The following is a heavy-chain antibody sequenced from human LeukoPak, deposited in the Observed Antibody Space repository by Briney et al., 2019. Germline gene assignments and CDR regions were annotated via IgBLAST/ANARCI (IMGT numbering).Heavy chain of an antibody. J-gene: IGHJ4*02. D-gene: IGHD3-10*01. CDR3: ARDFMYYYGSGSRYYFDY. CDR1: GFTFSNYW. Sequence: PGGSLRLSCAASGFTFSNYWMHWVRQAPGKGLVWVSRINSDGRSTNYADSVKGRFTISRDNAKNTLYLQMNSLRAEDTAVYYCARDFMYYYGSGSRYYFDYWGQGTLVTVSS. CDR2: INSDGRST. V-gene: IGHV3-74*01.